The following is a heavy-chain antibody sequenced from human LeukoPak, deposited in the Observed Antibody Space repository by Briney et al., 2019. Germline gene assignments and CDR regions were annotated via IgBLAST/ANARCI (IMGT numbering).Heavy chain of an antibody. D-gene: IGHD1-14*01. Sequence: PGGSLRLSCTASGFTFSSYSLNWVRQAPGKGLEWVSSVSTGSNYMYYADSVKGRFTISRDNDKNSLYLQMNSLRAEDTAVYYCANPRYTNSDYWGRGTLVTVSS. CDR3: ANPRYTNSDY. V-gene: IGHV3-21*04. CDR2: VSTGSNYM. CDR1: GFTFSSYS. J-gene: IGHJ4*02.